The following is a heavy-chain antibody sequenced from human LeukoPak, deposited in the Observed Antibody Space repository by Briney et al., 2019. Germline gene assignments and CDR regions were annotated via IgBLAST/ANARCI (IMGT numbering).Heavy chain of an antibody. CDR3: ARDLGYCTSTSCRNWFDP. J-gene: IGHJ5*02. CDR1: GFTFSTQW. D-gene: IGHD2-2*01. Sequence: GGSLRLSCAASGFTFSTQWMHWVRQAPGKGLVWVSRINNDGSSTIYADSVKGRFTISRDNAKNTLYLQMNSLRAEDTAVYYCARDLGYCTSTSCRNWFDPWGQGTLVTVSS. V-gene: IGHV3-74*01. CDR2: INNDGSST.